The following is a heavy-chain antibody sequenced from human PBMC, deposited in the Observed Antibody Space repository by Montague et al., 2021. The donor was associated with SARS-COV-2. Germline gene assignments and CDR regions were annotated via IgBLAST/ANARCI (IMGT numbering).Heavy chain of an antibody. V-gene: IGHV4-59*13. Sequence: SETLSLTCTVSGGSISSYYWSWIRQPPGKGLEWIGYIYYSGSTNYNPPLKSRVTISVGTSKNQFSLKLSSVTAADTAVYYCARDSHYYDSSDHFDYWGQGTLVTVSS. J-gene: IGHJ4*02. CDR1: GGSISSYY. CDR2: IYYSGST. CDR3: ARDSHYYDSSDHFDY. D-gene: IGHD3-22*01.